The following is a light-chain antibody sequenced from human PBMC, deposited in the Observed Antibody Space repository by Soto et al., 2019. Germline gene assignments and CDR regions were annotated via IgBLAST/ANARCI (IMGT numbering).Light chain of an antibody. V-gene: IGLV2-14*03. CDR1: SSDVGGYNL. J-gene: IGLJ3*02. CDR3: RSYIPRITDWA. Sequence: QSVLTQPASVSGSPGQSITISCTGTSSDVGGYNLVSWYQQHPGEAPKLMIYEVTNRPSGVSNRFSGSKSGNTASLTISGLQAEDEADYYCRSYIPRITDWAFGGGTKLTVL. CDR2: EVT.